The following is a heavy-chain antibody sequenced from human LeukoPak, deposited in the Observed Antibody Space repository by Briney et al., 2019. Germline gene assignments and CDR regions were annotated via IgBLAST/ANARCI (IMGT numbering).Heavy chain of an antibody. J-gene: IGHJ3*02. CDR2: INTDGSIT. CDR3: ARSIAARGNVYDI. V-gene: IGHV3-74*01. D-gene: IGHD6-6*01. CDR1: GFTFSSYW. Sequence: GGSLRLSCAASGFTFSSYWTHWVRQAPGKGLVWVSHINTDGSITNYADSVKGRFTISRDNAKNTLYLQMNSLRAEDTAVYYCARSIAARGNVYDIWGQGTMVTVSS.